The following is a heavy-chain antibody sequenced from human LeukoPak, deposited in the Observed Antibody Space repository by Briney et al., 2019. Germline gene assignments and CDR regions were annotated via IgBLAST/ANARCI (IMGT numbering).Heavy chain of an antibody. Sequence: PGGSLRLSCAASGFPFDDYAMSWVRQAPGKGLKWVSGSWNSLTTGYADSVKGRFSISRDNAKSSLYLEMKSLRPEDTALYYCVKDTSLGLDAFQDWGQGTMIIVSS. V-gene: IGHV3-9*01. CDR3: VKDTSLGLDAFQD. D-gene: IGHD3-3*02. J-gene: IGHJ3*01. CDR1: GFPFDDYA. CDR2: SWNSLTT.